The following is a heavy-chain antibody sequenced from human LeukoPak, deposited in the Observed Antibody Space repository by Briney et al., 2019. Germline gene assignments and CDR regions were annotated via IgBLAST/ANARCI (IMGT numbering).Heavy chain of an antibody. CDR1: GFTFSSYG. CDR2: ISGSGGST. CDR3: ARATRGVASNFDY. D-gene: IGHD2-15*01. J-gene: IGHJ4*02. Sequence: GGSLRLSCAASGFTFSSYGMSWVRQAPGKGLEWVSAISGSGGSTYYADSVKGRFTISRDNSKNTLYLQMNSLGAEDTAVYYCARATRGVASNFDYWGQGTLVTVSS. V-gene: IGHV3-23*01.